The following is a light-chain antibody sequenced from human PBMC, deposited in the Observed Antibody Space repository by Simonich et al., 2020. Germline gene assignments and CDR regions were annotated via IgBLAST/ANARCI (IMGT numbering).Light chain of an antibody. CDR1: SSDVGGYNH. J-gene: IGLJ3*02. Sequence: QSALTQPASVSGSPGQSITISCTGTSSDVGGYNHVSWYQRHPGKAPKLMIYDVKKRPSGVSNRCPGAKSWHTASLNISGLQAEAEGDYYCSSYTSSSTWVFGGGTTLTVL. V-gene: IGLV2-14*03. CDR2: DVK. CDR3: SSYTSSSTWV.